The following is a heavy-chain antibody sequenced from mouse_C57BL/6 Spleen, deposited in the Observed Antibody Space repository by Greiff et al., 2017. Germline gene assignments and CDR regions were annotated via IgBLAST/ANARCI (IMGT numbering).Heavy chain of an antibody. CDR2: IYPSDSET. CDR1: GYTFTSYW. Sequence: VQLQQPGAELVRPGSSVTLSCKASGYTFTSYWMDWVKQRPGQGLEWIGNIYPSDSETHYNQKFKDKATLTVDKSSSTAYMQLSSLTSEDSAVYYCARYYYGSSYDYAMDYWGQGTSVTVSS. D-gene: IGHD1-1*01. CDR3: ARYYYGSSYDYAMDY. J-gene: IGHJ4*01. V-gene: IGHV1-61*01.